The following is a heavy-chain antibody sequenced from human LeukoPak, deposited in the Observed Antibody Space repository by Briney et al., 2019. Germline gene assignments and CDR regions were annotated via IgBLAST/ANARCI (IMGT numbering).Heavy chain of an antibody. D-gene: IGHD3-10*01. CDR1: GYTFTSCW. V-gene: IGHV3-73*01. J-gene: IGHJ4*02. Sequence: PGESLKISCKGSGYTFTSCWISWVRQASGKGLEWVGHIRSKANNYATIYAASVKGRFTISRDDSKNTAYLQMNSLKTEDTAVYYCARPSQYGSGTDYYFDSWGRGTLVTVSS. CDR3: ARPSQYGSGTDYYFDS. CDR2: IRSKANNYAT.